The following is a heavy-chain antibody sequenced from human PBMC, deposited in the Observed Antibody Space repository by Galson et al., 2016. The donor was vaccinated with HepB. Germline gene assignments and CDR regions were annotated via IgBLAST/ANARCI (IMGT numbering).Heavy chain of an antibody. J-gene: IGHJ4*02. CDR1: GGSVSNDNYY. V-gene: IGHV4-61*01. D-gene: IGHD6-19*01. CDR3: ATIVVPASKSSTGWYASFDS. Sequence: SEILSLTCTVSGGSVSNDNYYWSWIRQPPGKGLEWIGYIFYSGSTNNNPSFKRRVTISIDTSKNQFSLSLKSVTAADTAVYYCATIVVPASKSSTGWYASFDSWGQGTLVTVSS. CDR2: IFYSGST.